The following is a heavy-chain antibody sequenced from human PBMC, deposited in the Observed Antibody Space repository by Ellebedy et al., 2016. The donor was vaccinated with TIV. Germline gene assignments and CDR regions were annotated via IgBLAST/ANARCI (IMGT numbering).Heavy chain of an antibody. CDR2: IYSSGGT. CDR1: GFTVSSNY. V-gene: IGHV3-53*01. CDR3: AGGISVAGTSLGF. Sequence: GGSLRLSCAASGFTVSSNYMSWVRQAPGRGLEWVSTIYSSGGTYYAGSVKGRFTISRDNSKNTLYLQMNSLRAKDTAVYYCAGGISVAGTSLGFWGQGTLVTVSS. J-gene: IGHJ4*02. D-gene: IGHD6-19*01.